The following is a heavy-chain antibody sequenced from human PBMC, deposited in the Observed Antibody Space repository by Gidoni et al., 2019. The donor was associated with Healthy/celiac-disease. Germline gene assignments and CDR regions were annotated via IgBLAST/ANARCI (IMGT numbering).Heavy chain of an antibody. CDR1: GFTFSSYG. J-gene: IGHJ4*02. D-gene: IGHD3-16*02. CDR3: ARSPYYDYVWGSYRYHPFDY. CDR2: IWYDGSNK. Sequence: QVQLVESGGGVVQPGRSLRLSCAASGFTFSSYGMPWVRQAPGKGLEWVAVIWYDGSNKYYADSVKGRFTISRDNSKNTLYLQMNSLRAEDTAVYYCARSPYYDYVWGSYRYHPFDYWGQGTLVTVSS. V-gene: IGHV3-33*01.